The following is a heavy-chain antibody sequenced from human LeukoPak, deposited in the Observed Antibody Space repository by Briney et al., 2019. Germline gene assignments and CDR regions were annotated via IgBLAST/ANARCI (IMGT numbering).Heavy chain of an antibody. J-gene: IGHJ4*02. V-gene: IGHV4-59*01. CDR3: AGVVEWFGESRDSDY. CDR1: GVTISSYY. CDR2: IYYSGST. D-gene: IGHD3-10*01. Sequence: PSETLSLTCTASGVTISSYYWSWIRQPPGKGLEWIGYIYYSGSTNYKPSLKGRVTISIDTSKNPLSLKLNSVTAADTAVYHCAGVVEWFGESRDSDYWGQGTLVTVSS.